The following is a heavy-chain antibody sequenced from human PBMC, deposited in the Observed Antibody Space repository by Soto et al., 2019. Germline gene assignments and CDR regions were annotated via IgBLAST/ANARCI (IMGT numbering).Heavy chain of an antibody. CDR2: INPNSGGT. V-gene: IGHV1-2*04. CDR1: GYTFTGYY. J-gene: IGHJ4*02. D-gene: IGHD6-19*01. Sequence: ASVKVSCKASGYTFTGYYMHWVRQAPGQGLEWMGWINPNSGGTNYAQKFQGWVTMTRDTSISTAYMELSRLRSDDTAVYYCARGGGSSGWRFDYWGQGTLVTVSS. CDR3: ARGGGSSGWRFDY.